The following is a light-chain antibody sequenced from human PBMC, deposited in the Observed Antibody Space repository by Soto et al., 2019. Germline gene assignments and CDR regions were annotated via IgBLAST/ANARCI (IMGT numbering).Light chain of an antibody. Sequence: EIVLTQSPATLSLSPGERATLSCRASQSVSSYLAWDQQNPGHAPRLLIYDASNRATGIPARFSGSGSGTDFTLTISSLEHEYFAFYSCQPRSNWPRTFGQGTKVEI. J-gene: IGKJ1*01. CDR1: QSVSSY. V-gene: IGKV3-11*01. CDR2: DAS. CDR3: QPRSNWPRT.